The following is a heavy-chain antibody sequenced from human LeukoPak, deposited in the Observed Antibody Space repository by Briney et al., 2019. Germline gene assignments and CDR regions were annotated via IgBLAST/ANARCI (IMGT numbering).Heavy chain of an antibody. D-gene: IGHD3-22*01. CDR1: GFPFNAYW. CDR2: IWYDGSNK. Sequence: PGGSLRLSCVASGFPFNAYWMTWVRQAPGKGLEWVAVIWYDGSNKYYADSVKGRFTISRDNSMNTLYLQMNSLRAEDTAVYYCARGYDSSGYYSFYYYYGMDVWGQGTTVTVSS. CDR3: ARGYDSSGYYSFYYYYGMDV. J-gene: IGHJ6*02. V-gene: IGHV3-33*08.